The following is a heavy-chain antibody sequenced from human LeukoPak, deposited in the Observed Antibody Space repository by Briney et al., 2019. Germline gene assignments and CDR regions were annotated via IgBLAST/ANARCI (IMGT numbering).Heavy chain of an antibody. CDR3: ARSHSDSSFDY. V-gene: IGHV4-4*07. CDR1: GGSISSYY. D-gene: IGHD3-3*01. J-gene: IGHJ4*02. CDR2: IYTSGST. Sequence: PSETLSLTCTVSGGSISSYYWSWIRQPAGKGLEWMGRIYTSGSTNYNPPLKSRVTMSVDTSKNQFSLKLSSVTAADTAVYYCARSHSDSSFDYWGQGTLVTVSS.